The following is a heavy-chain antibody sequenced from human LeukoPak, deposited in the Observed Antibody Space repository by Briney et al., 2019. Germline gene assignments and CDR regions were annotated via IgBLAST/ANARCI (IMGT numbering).Heavy chain of an antibody. CDR2: ISAYNGNT. V-gene: IGHV1-18*01. Sequence: GASVKVSCKAAGYTFTSYGISWERQAPGQGLEWLGWISAYNGNTNYAQKLQGRVTMTTDTSTSTAYMELRSLRSDDTAVYYCAGLDPPFDYWGQGTLVTVSS. CDR3: AGLDPPFDY. J-gene: IGHJ4*02. D-gene: IGHD6-19*01. CDR1: GYTFTSYG.